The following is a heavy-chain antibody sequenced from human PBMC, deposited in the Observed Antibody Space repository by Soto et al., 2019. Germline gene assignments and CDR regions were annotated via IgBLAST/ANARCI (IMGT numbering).Heavy chain of an antibody. CDR3: ARDLVVTAKCLDP. J-gene: IGHJ5*02. Sequence: QVSLVQSGAEVKKAGSSVKVSCKASEGTFSSYGISWVRQAPGQGLEWMGGIIPIYETVTYAQRFQGRLTISADESTRTAYMELSSLRPEDTAVYYCARDLVVTAKCLDPWGQGTLVTVSS. CDR2: IIPIYETV. D-gene: IGHD2-21*02. V-gene: IGHV1-69*01. CDR1: EGTFSSYG.